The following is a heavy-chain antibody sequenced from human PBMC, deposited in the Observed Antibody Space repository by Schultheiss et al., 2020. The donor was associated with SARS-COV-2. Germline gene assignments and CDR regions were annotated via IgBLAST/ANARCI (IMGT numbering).Heavy chain of an antibody. CDR3: AKDMAGRAVVTPGYFDY. CDR2: ISSSSSTI. CDR1: GFTFSDYY. V-gene: IGHV3-11*01. J-gene: IGHJ4*02. Sequence: GGSLRLSCAASGFTFSDYYMSWIRQAPGKGLEWVSYISSSSSTIYYADSVKGRFTISRDNAKNSLYLQMNSLRAEDTAVYYCAKDMAGRAVVTPGYFDYWGQGTLVTVSS. D-gene: IGHD4-23*01.